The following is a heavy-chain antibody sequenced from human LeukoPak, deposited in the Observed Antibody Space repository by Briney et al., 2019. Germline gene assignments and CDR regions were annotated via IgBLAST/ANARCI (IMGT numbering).Heavy chain of an antibody. D-gene: IGHD3-9*01. CDR2: ISVSSTT. J-gene: IGHJ4*02. CDR3: ARHFTTGSIVH. V-gene: IGHV3-23*01. Sequence: GGSLRLSCAAAGFTFSSNALSWVRQAPGEGLDWVSSISVSSTTYYLDSVRGRFTISRDNSQNTLYLQMNSLRAEDTAVYFCARHFTTGSIVHWGQGNLVTVSS. CDR1: GFTFSSNA.